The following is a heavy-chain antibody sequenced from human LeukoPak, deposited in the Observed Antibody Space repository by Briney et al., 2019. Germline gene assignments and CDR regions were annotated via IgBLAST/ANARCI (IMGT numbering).Heavy chain of an antibody. CDR3: ARDKTTFGSNNWFDP. V-gene: IGHV4-38-2*02. Sequence: SVTLSLTCAVSGDSISSGYYWGWIRQPPGKGLEWIGSIYHAGRIYYNPSLKSRVTISVDTSKNQFSLKLSSVTAADTAVFYCARDKTTFGSNNWFDPWGQGTLVTVSS. CDR1: GDSISSGYY. CDR2: IYHAGRI. J-gene: IGHJ5*02. D-gene: IGHD2/OR15-2a*01.